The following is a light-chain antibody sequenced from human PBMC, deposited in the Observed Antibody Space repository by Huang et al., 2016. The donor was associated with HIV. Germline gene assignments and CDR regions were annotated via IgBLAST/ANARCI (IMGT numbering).Light chain of an antibody. CDR3: QQYDNLLT. V-gene: IGKV1-33*01. CDR2: DAS. Sequence: DIQMTQSPFSLSASVGDRVTITCQASQDISNYLNWYQQKPGKAPKLLCYDASNLETVVPSRFSGSGSGTDFTFTISSLQPEDIATYYCQQYDNLLTFGGGTKVEIK. J-gene: IGKJ4*01. CDR1: QDISNY.